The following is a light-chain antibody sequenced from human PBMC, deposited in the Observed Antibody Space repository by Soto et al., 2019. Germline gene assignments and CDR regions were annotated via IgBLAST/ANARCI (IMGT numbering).Light chain of an antibody. Sequence: DSVMTQSPDSLAVSLGERATIYCKSSQTLLFSSHNKTFLAWYQQKPGQPPKLLVHWASSRETGVPDRFSGSGSETDFTLTISSLQAADVAVYYCQQYFSTPLSFGGGTRLEIK. CDR1: QTLLFSSHNKTF. CDR2: WAS. V-gene: IGKV4-1*01. J-gene: IGKJ5*01. CDR3: QQYFSTPLS.